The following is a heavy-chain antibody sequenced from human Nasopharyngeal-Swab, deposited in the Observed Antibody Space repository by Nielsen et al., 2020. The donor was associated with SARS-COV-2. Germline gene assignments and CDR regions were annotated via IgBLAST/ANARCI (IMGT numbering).Heavy chain of an antibody. V-gene: IGHV3-23*01. CDR3: AKGQGEMVFDY. CDR2: IGGSGGST. Sequence: GGSLRLSCAASGFTFSSYDMHWVRQATGKGLEWVSAIGGSGGSTYYADSVKGRFTISRDNSKNTLYLQMNSLRAEDTAVYYCAKGQGEMVFDYWGQGTLVTVSS. J-gene: IGHJ4*02. D-gene: IGHD2-8*01. CDR1: GFTFSSYD.